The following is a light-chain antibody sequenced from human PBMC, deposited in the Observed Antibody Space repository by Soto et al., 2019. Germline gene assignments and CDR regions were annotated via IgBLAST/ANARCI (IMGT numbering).Light chain of an antibody. J-gene: IGKJ5*01. CDR3: QQYHTWPIT. CDR2: DAS. CDR1: QYITIY. Sequence: GWTHKTATLSLSPGERAALSCRASQYITIYLAWYQQKPGQAPRLLIYDASDRATGIPARFSGSGSGTDFTLTISSLQSEDCAIYYCQQYHTWPITFG. V-gene: IGKV3-11*01.